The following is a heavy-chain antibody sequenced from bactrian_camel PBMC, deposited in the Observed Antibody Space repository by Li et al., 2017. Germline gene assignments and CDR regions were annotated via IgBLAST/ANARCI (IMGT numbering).Heavy chain of an antibody. D-gene: IGHD5*01. CDR3: AAYIRPCAVNPATVGN. V-gene: IGHV3S53*01. CDR1: GDGDDYSRTC. J-gene: IGHJ4*01. Sequence: QLVESGGGSVQAGGSLKLSCSHSGDGDDYSRTCMGWFRQAPGKEREGVAIMYSDGMTRYTESVQGRFTISKDNVKNTLYLQMNNLRPEDTAMYYCAAYIRPCAVNPATVGNWGQGTQVTVS. CDR2: MYSDGMT.